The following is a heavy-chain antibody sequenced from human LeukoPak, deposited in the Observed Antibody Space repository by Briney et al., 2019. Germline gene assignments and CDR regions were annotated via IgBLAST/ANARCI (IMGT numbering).Heavy chain of an antibody. CDR1: GGSISSYY. CDR3: ARFGAYYDFWSGYGVAFDI. Sequence: SETLSLTCTVSGGSISSYYWSWVRQPPGKGLEWVGYIYYSGSTNYNPSLKSRVTISVDTSKNQFSLKLSSVTAADTAVYYCARFGAYYDFWSGYGVAFDIWGQGTMVTVSS. J-gene: IGHJ3*02. V-gene: IGHV4-59*01. CDR2: IYYSGST. D-gene: IGHD3-3*01.